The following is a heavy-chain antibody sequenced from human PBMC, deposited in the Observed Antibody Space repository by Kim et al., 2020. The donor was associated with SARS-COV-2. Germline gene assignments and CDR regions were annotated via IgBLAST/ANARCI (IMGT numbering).Heavy chain of an antibody. J-gene: IGHJ2*01. Sequence: SETLSLTCTVSGGSISSTSYYWGWIRQPPGKGLEWIGNIYHSGTTFYNPSLKSRATMSVDPSNNHFTLHLSSVTAADTALYYCARTPFLTDYYTKVLRYWYFDLWGRGTLVTVSS. CDR1: GGSISSTSYY. V-gene: IGHV4-39*02. CDR2: IYHSGTT. D-gene: IGHD3-9*01. CDR3: ARTPFLTDYYTKVLRYWYFDL.